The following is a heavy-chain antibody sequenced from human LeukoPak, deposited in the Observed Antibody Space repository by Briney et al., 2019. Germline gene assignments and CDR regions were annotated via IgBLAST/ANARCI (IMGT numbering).Heavy chain of an antibody. CDR2: ISSSSSYI. D-gene: IGHD3-9*01. V-gene: IGHV3-21*01. CDR3: ARDRSPRASRYFDSPDY. J-gene: IGHJ4*02. CDR1: GFTFSSYS. Sequence: GGSLRLSCAASGFTFSSYSMNWVRQAPGKGLEWVSSISSSSSYIYYADSVKGRFTISRDNAKNSLYLQMNSLRAEDTAVYYCARDRSPRASRYFDSPDYWGQGTLVTVSS.